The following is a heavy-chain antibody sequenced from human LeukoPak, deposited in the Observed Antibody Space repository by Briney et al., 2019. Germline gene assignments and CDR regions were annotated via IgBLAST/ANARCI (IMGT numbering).Heavy chain of an antibody. D-gene: IGHD1-26*01. CDR3: TRDEYGQPPSGYFFDY. CDR2: IRSKAYGGTT. Sequence: GGSLRLSCAASGFTFSSYSMNWVRQAPGKGLEWVGYIRSKAYGGTTEYAASVKGRFTISRDDSKSIAYLQMNSLKSEDTAVYYCTRDEYGQPPSGYFFDYWGQGTLVTVSS. J-gene: IGHJ4*02. CDR1: GFTFSSYS. V-gene: IGHV3-49*04.